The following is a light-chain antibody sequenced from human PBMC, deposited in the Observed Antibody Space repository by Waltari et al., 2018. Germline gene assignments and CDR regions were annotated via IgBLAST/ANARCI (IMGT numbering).Light chain of an antibody. J-gene: IGKJ4*01. V-gene: IGKV3D-15*01. Sequence: EIVMTQSPATLSVSPGERATLSCRVSQSVSSNLAWYQQKPGQAPRLLIYGASTRATGIPARFSVSGSGTEFTLTISSLQSEDFAVYYCQQYNNWPLTFGGGTKVEIK. CDR2: GAS. CDR3: QQYNNWPLT. CDR1: QSVSSN.